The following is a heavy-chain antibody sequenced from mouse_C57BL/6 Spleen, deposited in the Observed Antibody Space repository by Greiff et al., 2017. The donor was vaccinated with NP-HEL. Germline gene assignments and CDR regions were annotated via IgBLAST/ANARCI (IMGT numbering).Heavy chain of an antibody. CDR2: ISSGSSTI. V-gene: IGHV5-17*01. J-gene: IGHJ2*01. CDR3: AKGLVDYFDY. D-gene: IGHD3-3*01. Sequence: EVKLVESGGGLVKPGGSLKLSCAASGFTFSDYGMHWVRQAPEKGLEWVAYISSGSSTIYYADTVKGRFTISRDNAKHTLFLQMTSLRSEDTAIYCCAKGLVDYFDYWGQGTTLTVSS. CDR1: GFTFSDYG.